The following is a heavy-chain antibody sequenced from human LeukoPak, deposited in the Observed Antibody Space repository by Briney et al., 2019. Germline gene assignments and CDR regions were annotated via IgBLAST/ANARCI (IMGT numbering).Heavy chain of an antibody. CDR1: RYTFTSQW. D-gene: IGHD6-19*01. Sequence: GESLKISCKASRYTFTSQWLVWVRQMPGKGLDWMGIIFPGDSDTRYNLSFQGRVTISADKSITTACVQWSSLKGSDPAMLYGARQERQWLAVWGQGTLVSVSS. CDR3: ARQERQWLAV. J-gene: IGHJ4*02. V-gene: IGHV5-51*01. CDR2: IFPGDSDT.